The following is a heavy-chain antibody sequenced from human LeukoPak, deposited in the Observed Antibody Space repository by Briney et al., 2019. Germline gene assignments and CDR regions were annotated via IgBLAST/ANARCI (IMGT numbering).Heavy chain of an antibody. CDR3: ARPGGSSFGFDY. CDR2: TYYSGST. J-gene: IGHJ4*02. CDR1: GGSISSSSYY. V-gene: IGHV4-39*01. Sequence: SETLSLTCTVSGGSISSSSYYWGWIRQPPGKGLEWIGSTYYSGSTYYNPSLKSRVTISVDTSKNQFSLKLSSVTAADTAVYYCARPGGSSFGFDYWGQGTLVTVSS. D-gene: IGHD6-6*01.